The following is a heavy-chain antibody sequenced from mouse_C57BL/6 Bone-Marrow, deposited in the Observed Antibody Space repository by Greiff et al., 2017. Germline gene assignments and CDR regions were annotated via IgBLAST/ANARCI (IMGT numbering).Heavy chain of an antibody. V-gene: IGHV1-15*01. CDR2: NDPETGGT. D-gene: IGHD2-3*01. CDR3: TRDGRGYFDV. J-gene: IGHJ1*03. CDR1: GYTFTDYE. Sequence: VQLQESGAELVRPGASVTLSCKASGYTFTDYEMHWVKQTPVHGLEWIGANDPETGGTAYNQKFKGKAILTADKSSSTAYMELRSLTSEDSAVYYCTRDGRGYFDVWGTGTTGTVSS.